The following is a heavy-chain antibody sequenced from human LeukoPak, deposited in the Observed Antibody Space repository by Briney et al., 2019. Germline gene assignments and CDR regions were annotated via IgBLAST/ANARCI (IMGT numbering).Heavy chain of an antibody. D-gene: IGHD2-8*01. CDR1: GGSISSGSYY. CDR3: AREFQSYCTNGLCHYFDY. Sequence: SETLSLTCTVSGGSISSGSYYWSWIRQPAGKGLEWIGRIYTSGSTNYNPSLKSRATISVDTSKNQFSLKLSSVTAADTAVYYCAREFQSYCTNGLCHYFDYWGQGTLVTVSS. J-gene: IGHJ4*02. CDR2: IYTSGST. V-gene: IGHV4-61*02.